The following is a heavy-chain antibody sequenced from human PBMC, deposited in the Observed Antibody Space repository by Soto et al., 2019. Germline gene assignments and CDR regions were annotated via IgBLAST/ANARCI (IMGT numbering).Heavy chain of an antibody. J-gene: IGHJ6*02. Sequence: GESLKISCKGSGDSFTSYWIGWVRQIPGKGLEWMGIIYPGDSDTRYSPSFQGQVTISADKSISTAYLQWSSLKASDTAMYYCARTAQYYDILTGYWARYYYGMDVWGQGTTVTVSS. V-gene: IGHV5-51*01. CDR3: ARTAQYYDILTGYWARYYYGMDV. CDR1: GDSFTSYW. CDR2: IYPGDSDT. D-gene: IGHD3-9*01.